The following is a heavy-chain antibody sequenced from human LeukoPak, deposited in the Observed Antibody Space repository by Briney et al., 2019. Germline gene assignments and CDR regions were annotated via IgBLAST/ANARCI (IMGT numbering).Heavy chain of an antibody. Sequence: PSQTLSLTCAVSGGSISSGGYSWSWIRQPPGKGLEWIGYIYHSGSTYYNPSLKSRVTISVDRSKNQFSLKLSSVTAADTAVYYCARLGYCSGGSCPHPVDYWGQGTLVTVSS. V-gene: IGHV4-30-2*01. CDR2: IYHSGST. J-gene: IGHJ4*02. CDR3: ARLGYCSGGSCPHPVDY. D-gene: IGHD2-15*01. CDR1: GGSISSGGYS.